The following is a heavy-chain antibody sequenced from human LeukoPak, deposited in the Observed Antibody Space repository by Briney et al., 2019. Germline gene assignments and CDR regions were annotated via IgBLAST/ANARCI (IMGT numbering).Heavy chain of an antibody. Sequence: GGSLRLSCAASGFTFSTYSMTWVRQDPGKGLEWVSSIYNSGAKTFYADSVKGRFTISRDNSKNTLYLQMNSLRVEDTAVYYCAKDVAPDSGWDLDYWGQGTLVTVSS. D-gene: IGHD6-19*01. CDR2: IYNSGAKT. CDR1: GFTFSTYS. CDR3: AKDVAPDSGWDLDY. V-gene: IGHV3-23*01. J-gene: IGHJ4*02.